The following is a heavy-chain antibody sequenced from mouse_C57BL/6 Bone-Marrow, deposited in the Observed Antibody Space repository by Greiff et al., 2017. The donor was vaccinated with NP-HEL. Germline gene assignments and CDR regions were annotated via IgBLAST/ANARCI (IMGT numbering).Heavy chain of an antibody. Sequence: QVQLKQSGAELARPGASVKLSCKASGYTFTSYGISWVKQRTGQGLEWIGEIYPRSGNTYYNEKFKGKATLTADKSSSTAYMELRSLTSEDSAVYFCAREGGTVHYYAMDYWGQGTSVTVSS. CDR2: IYPRSGNT. V-gene: IGHV1-81*01. CDR1: GYTFTSYG. D-gene: IGHD4-1*01. J-gene: IGHJ4*01. CDR3: AREGGTVHYYAMDY.